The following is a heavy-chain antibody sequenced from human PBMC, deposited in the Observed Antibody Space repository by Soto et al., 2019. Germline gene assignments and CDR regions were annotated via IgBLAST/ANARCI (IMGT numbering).Heavy chain of an antibody. CDR1: GGSVSSGAYY. CDR2: FYYNGIT. V-gene: IGHV4-61*08. Sequence: SETLSLTCTVSGGSVSSGAYYWNWVRQPPGKGLGWIGYFYYNGITNYNPSLKSRVTISVDSSKNQFSLKLNSVTSADTAVYYCARWFDPWGQGTLVTVSS. J-gene: IGHJ5*01. CDR3: ARWFDP.